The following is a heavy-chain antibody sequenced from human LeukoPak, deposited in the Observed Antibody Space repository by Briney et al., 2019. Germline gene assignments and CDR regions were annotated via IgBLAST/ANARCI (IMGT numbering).Heavy chain of an antibody. D-gene: IGHD5-24*01. J-gene: IGHJ4*02. Sequence: GGSLRLPCAAFGLTFSSYAMSWFRKAPGKGLKWFSAISGSGSSTYYADSVKGRFTISRDNSKNTLYLQMNSLRAEDTALYYCAKRDGYNSNPLKDWGQGTLVTVSS. CDR1: GLTFSSYA. CDR2: ISGSGSST. CDR3: AKRDGYNSNPLKD. V-gene: IGHV3-23*01.